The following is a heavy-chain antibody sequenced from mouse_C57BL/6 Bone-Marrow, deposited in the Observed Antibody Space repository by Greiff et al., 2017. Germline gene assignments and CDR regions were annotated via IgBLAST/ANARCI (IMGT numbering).Heavy chain of an antibody. CDR2: IYPGNSDT. CDR3: TRGITTVVEDY. D-gene: IGHD1-1*01. CDR1: GYTFTSYW. J-gene: IGHJ2*01. V-gene: IGHV1-5*01. Sequence: EVKLVESGTVLARPGASVKMSCTTSGYTFTSYWMHWVKQRPGQGLEWIGAIYPGNSDTSYNQKFKGKAKLTAVTSASTAYMELSSLTNEDSAVYYCTRGITTVVEDYWGQGTTLTVSS.